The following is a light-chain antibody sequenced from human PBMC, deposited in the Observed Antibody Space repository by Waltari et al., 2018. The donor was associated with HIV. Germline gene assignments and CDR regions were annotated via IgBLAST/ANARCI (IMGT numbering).Light chain of an antibody. Sequence: QSVLTQPPSASGTPGQRVTISCSGSSSNIGSNAVNWYQQVPGTAPNLLSYSDNQRPSGVPDRFSGSKSGTSASLAISGLQSEDEANYYCAAWDDSLNGPLFGGGTKLTVL. V-gene: IGLV1-44*01. CDR1: SSNIGSNA. J-gene: IGLJ3*02. CDR3: AAWDDSLNGPL. CDR2: SDN.